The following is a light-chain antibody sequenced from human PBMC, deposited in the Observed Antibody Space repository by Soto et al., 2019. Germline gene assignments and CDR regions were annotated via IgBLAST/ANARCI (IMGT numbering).Light chain of an antibody. CDR2: GAS. Sequence: EIVLTQSPGTLSLSPGERATLSCRASQSVSSSYLAWYQQKPGQAPRLLIYGASSRATGIPDRFSGRGSGKDFTLTISRLEPEDVAVYYCQRYGSSRTFGQGTNVEIK. V-gene: IGKV3-20*01. J-gene: IGKJ1*01. CDR1: QSVSSSY. CDR3: QRYGSSRT.